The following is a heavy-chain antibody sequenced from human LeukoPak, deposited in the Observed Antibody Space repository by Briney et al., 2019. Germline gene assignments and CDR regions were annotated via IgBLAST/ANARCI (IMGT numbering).Heavy chain of an antibody. CDR1: GYTFTSYG. Sequence: ASVKVSCKASGYTFTSYGINWVRQAPGQGPEWMGWINPNSGGTNYAQKFQGRVTMTRDTSISTAYMELSRLRSDDTAVYYCARYSRGDAFDIWGQGTKVTVSS. D-gene: IGHD1-26*01. CDR3: ARYSRGDAFDI. CDR2: INPNSGGT. V-gene: IGHV1-2*02. J-gene: IGHJ3*02.